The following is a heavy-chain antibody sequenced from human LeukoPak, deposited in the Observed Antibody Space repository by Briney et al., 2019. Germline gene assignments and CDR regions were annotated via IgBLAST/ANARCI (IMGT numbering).Heavy chain of an antibody. CDR1: GYTFTCYY. Sequence: GASVKVSCKASGYTFTCYYMHWVRQPPGQGLEWMGIINHSGGSTSYAQKFQGRVTMTRDTSTSTVYMELSSLRSEDTAVYYCARRTIFGVVIPSYGMDVWGQGTTVTVSS. V-gene: IGHV1-46*01. CDR2: INHSGGST. J-gene: IGHJ6*02. CDR3: ARRTIFGVVIPSYGMDV. D-gene: IGHD3-3*01.